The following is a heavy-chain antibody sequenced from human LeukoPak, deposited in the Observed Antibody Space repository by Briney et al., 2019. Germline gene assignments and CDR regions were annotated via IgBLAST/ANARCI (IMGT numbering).Heavy chain of an antibody. D-gene: IGHD6-6*01. Sequence: GGSMRLSCAASGFTVSDTYMSWVRQAPGKGLEWVSFINSGCNTHYADSVKGRFTISRDNSKNTLYLQMNSLRAEDTAVYYCARDPSNPTAFDYWGQGTLVTVSS. CDR3: ARDPSNPTAFDY. V-gene: IGHV3-66*02. CDR2: INSGCNT. CDR1: GFTVSDTY. J-gene: IGHJ4*02.